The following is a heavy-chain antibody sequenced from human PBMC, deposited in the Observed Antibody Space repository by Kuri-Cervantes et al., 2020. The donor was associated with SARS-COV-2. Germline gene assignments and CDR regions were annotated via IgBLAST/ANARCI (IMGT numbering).Heavy chain of an antibody. J-gene: IGHJ6*02. V-gene: IGHV3-30-3*01. D-gene: IGHD2-2*01. CDR3: ARDRYCSSNSCYYYGMDV. CDR1: GFTFISYA. CDR2: ISYDGSNK. Sequence: GGSLRLSCAASGFTFISYAMHWVRQAPGKGLEWVAVISYDGSNKYFAESVKGRFTISRDNAKNSLYLQMNSLRAEDTAVYYCARDRYCSSNSCYYYGMDVWGQGTTVTVSS.